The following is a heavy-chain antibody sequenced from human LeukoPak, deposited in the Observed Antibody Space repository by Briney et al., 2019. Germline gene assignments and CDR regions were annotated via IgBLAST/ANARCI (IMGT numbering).Heavy chain of an antibody. CDR1: GFIFSRNA. CDR2: ISGSGGST. CDR3: TRDRIVMSGFFDY. Sequence: QSGGSLRLSCAASGFIFSRNAMSWVRQAPGKGLEWVSAISGSGGSTYYADSVKGRFTISRDNSKNTLYLQMNSLRAEDTAIYFCTRDRIVMSGFFDYWGQGTLVTVSS. D-gene: IGHD6-19*01. V-gene: IGHV3-23*01. J-gene: IGHJ4*02.